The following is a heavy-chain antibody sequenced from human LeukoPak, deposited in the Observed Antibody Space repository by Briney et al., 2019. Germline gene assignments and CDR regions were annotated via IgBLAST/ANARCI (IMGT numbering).Heavy chain of an antibody. CDR1: GFTFSSYA. CDR2: ISGSGGST. CDR3: AKDVAWNYRRHRAYDAFDI. V-gene: IGHV3-23*01. Sequence: GGALRLSCAASGFTFSSYAMSWVRQAPGKGLEWVSAISGSGGSTYYADSVKGRFTISRDNSKNTLYLQMNSLRADDTAVYYCAKDVAWNYRRHRAYDAFDIWGQGTMVTVSS. D-gene: IGHD1-7*01. J-gene: IGHJ3*02.